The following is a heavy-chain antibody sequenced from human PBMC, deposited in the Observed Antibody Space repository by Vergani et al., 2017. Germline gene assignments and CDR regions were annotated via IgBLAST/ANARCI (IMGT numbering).Heavy chain of an antibody. Sequence: QVQLQQWGAGLLKPSETLSLTCAVYGGSFSGYYWSWIRQPPGKGLEWIGEINHSGSTNYNPSLKSRVTISVDTSKNQFSLKLSSVTAADTAVYYCARDPRGDAFDIWGQGTMVTVSS. J-gene: IGHJ3*02. CDR3: ARDPRGDAFDI. CDR2: INHSGST. V-gene: IGHV4-34*01. D-gene: IGHD3-16*01. CDR1: GGSFSGYY.